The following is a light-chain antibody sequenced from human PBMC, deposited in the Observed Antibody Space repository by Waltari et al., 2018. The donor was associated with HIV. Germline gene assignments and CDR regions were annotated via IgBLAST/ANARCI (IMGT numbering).Light chain of an antibody. CDR2: AAS. CDR1: QNIGTN. V-gene: IGKV1-39*01. Sequence: DIQMTQSPSSLSASVGDRVTITCRASQNIGTNLNWYQQKPGRAPKLLIYAASRLQNMAPSRFSGRGSGTDFTLSISGLQSEDFATYHCQQSYNTPRTFGQGTKVEIK. J-gene: IGKJ1*01. CDR3: QQSYNTPRT.